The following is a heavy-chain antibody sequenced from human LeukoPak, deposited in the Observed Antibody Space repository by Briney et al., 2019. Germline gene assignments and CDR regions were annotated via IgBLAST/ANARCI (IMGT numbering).Heavy chain of an antibody. CDR3: ARGGDYFDY. CDR1: GGTFSSYA. J-gene: IGHJ4*02. V-gene: IGHV1-69*04. CDR2: IIPILGIA. Sequence: SVKVSCKASGGTFSSYAISWVRQAPGQGLEWMGRIIPILGIANYAQKFEGRVTITADKSTSTAYMELSSLRSEDTAVYYCARGGDYFDYWGQGTLVTVSS.